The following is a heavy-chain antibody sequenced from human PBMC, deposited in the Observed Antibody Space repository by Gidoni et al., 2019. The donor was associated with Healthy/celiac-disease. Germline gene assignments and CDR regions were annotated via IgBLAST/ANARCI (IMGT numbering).Heavy chain of an antibody. J-gene: IGHJ4*02. V-gene: IGHV4-39*01. D-gene: IGHD6-19*01. CDR3: ARGIQQWLASDY. CDR1: GGSISSSNYY. Sequence: QLQLQESGPGLVKPSETLSLTCTVSGGSISSSNYYWGWIRQPPGKGLEWIGNIYYSGSTYYNPSLKGRVTMSVDTSKNQFSLKLSSVTAADTAVYYCARGIQQWLASDYWGQGTLVTVSS. CDR2: IYYSGST.